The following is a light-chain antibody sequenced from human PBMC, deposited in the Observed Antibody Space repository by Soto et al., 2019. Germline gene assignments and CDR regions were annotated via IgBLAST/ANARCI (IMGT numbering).Light chain of an antibody. Sequence: QSVLTQPASVSGSPGQSTTISCTGTSSDVGAYDYVSWYQQNPGKAPKLIISEVSDRPSGVSNRFSGSKSGNTASLTISGLQAEDEADYFCSSYTTTNTLWVFGGGTK. CDR3: SSYTTTNTLWV. V-gene: IGLV2-14*01. J-gene: IGLJ3*02. CDR1: SSDVGAYDY. CDR2: EVS.